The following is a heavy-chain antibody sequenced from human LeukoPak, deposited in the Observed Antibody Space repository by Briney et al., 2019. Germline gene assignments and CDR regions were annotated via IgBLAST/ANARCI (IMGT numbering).Heavy chain of an antibody. CDR2: IKEDGSEK. CDR3: AREYRSLGDV. Sequence: GGSLRLSCAASGFTFSSYWMSWVRQTPGKGLEWVANIKEDGSEKYYVDSVKGRFTISRDNTKNSLSPQMNSLRAEDTAVYYCAREYRSLGDVWGKGTTVTISS. CDR1: GFTFSSYW. J-gene: IGHJ6*04. D-gene: IGHD1-26*01. V-gene: IGHV3-7*01.